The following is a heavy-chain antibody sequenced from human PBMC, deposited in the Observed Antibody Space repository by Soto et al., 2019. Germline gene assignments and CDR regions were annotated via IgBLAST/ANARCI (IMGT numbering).Heavy chain of an antibody. CDR3: ARQGFGPLHGLVDV. Sequence: QVQLQESGPGLVKPSETLSLSCTVSGGSISSYYWSWFRQSPGKRMEWIGYVHHSWGSSYNPSLQSRVAISLDTSKIQFSLKVPSVTATDTAVYYCARQGFGPLHGLVDVWCQGTTVTVSS. J-gene: IGHJ6*02. D-gene: IGHD3-10*01. CDR2: VHHSWGS. CDR1: GGSISSYY. V-gene: IGHV4-59*08.